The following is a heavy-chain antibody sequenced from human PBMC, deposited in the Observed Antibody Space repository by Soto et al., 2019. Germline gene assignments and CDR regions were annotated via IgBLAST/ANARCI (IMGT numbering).Heavy chain of an antibody. D-gene: IGHD3-22*01. CDR1: GYSFTSYW. CDR2: IYPGDSDT. J-gene: IGHJ3*02. Sequence: PGESLKISCKGSGYSFTSYWIGWVRQMPGKGLEWMGIIYPGDSDTRYSPTFQGQVTISADKSISTAYLQWSSLKASDTAMYYCARRRYDSSFLGPLGHDAFVIWGQGIRVTGSS. CDR3: ARRRYDSSFLGPLGHDAFVI. V-gene: IGHV5-51*01.